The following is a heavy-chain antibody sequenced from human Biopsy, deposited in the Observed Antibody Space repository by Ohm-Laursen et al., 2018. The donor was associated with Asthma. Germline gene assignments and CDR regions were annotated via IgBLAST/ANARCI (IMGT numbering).Heavy chain of an antibody. CDR2: ISGSGGST. V-gene: IGHV3-23*01. J-gene: IGHJ3*02. CDR3: ARGSGSSLSYPDAFDI. D-gene: IGHD2-2*01. Sequence: GSLRLSCTASGFTFSSYAMSWVRQAPGKGLEWVSAISGSGGSTYYADSVKGRFTISRDNSKNTLYLQMNSLRAEDTAVYYCARGSGSSLSYPDAFDIWGQGTMVTVSS. CDR1: GFTFSSYA.